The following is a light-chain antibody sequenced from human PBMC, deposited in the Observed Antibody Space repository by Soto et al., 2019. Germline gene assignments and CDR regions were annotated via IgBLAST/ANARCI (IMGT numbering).Light chain of an antibody. CDR2: EVS. CDR1: SSDISIYNY. Sequence: QSVLTRPASVSGSPGQSITISCTGTSSDISIYNYVSWYQQHPGKAPKLIIYEVSNRPSGISNRFSGAKSGNTASLTISGLQVEDEADYYCSSYTSSTNYVFGAGTKVTVL. V-gene: IGLV2-14*01. J-gene: IGLJ1*01. CDR3: SSYTSSTNYV.